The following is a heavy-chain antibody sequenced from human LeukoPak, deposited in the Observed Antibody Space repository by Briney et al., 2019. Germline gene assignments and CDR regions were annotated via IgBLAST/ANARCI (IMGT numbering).Heavy chain of an antibody. D-gene: IGHD3-3*01. V-gene: IGHV3-15*01. CDR2: IKSKTDGGTT. CDR3: TTKVDDFWSGYSFDP. CDR1: GFTFSNAW. Sequence: PGGSLRLSCAASGFTFSNAWMSWVRQAPGKGLEWVGRIKSKTDGGTTDYAAPVKGRFTISRDDSKNTLYLQMNSLKTEDTAVYYCTTKVDDFWSGYSFDPWGQGTLVTVSS. J-gene: IGHJ5*02.